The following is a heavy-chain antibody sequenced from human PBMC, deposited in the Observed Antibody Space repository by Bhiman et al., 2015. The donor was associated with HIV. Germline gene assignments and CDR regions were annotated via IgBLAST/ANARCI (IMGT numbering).Heavy chain of an antibody. CDR2: ISYDGSNK. CDR1: GFTFSDYG. J-gene: IGHJ6*03. V-gene: IGHV3-30*18. D-gene: IGHD6-6*01. CDR3: AKDGDLWEQLAPDYYYYFMDV. Sequence: QVQLVESGGGVVQPGRSLRLSCAAPGFTFSDYGMNWVRQAPGKGLEWVAVISYDGSNKYYADSVKGRFTISRDNSKNTLYLQMNTLRAEDTAVYYCAKDGDLWEQLAPDYYYYFMDVWGRGTTVTVSS.